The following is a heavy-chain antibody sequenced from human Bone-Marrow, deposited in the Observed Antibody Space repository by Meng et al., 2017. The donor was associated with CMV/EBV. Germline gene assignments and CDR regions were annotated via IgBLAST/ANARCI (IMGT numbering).Heavy chain of an antibody. V-gene: IGHV3-7*01. J-gene: IGHJ4*02. CDR2: IKQDGSEK. CDR1: GFTFSSYW. D-gene: IGHD2-2*01. CDR3: ASRYLSSTSCYRPYYFEY. Sequence: GESLKISCAASGFTFSSYWMSWVRQAPGKGLEWVANIKQDGSEKYYVDSVKGRFTISRDNAKNSLYLQMNSLRAEDTAVYYCASRYLSSTSCYRPYYFEYWGQGTLVTVSS.